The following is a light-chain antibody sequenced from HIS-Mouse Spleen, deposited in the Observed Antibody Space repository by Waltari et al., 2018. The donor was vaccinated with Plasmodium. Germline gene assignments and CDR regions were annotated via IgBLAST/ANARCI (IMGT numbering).Light chain of an antibody. V-gene: IGLV2-14*03. CDR1: SSDVGGYNY. CDR3: SSYTSSSTLVV. J-gene: IGLJ2*01. CDR2: DVS. Sequence: QSALTQPASVSGPPGQSITISCTGTSSDVGGYNYVYWYQQHPGKAPKLMIYDVSNRPSGVSNRFSGSKSGNTASLTISGLQAEDEADYYCSSYTSSSTLVVFGGGTKLTVL.